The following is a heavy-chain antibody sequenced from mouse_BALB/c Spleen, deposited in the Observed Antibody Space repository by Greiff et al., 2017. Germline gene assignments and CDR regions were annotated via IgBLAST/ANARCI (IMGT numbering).Heavy chain of an antibody. V-gene: IGHV1-66*01. Sequence: QVQLKQSGPELVKPGASVKISCKASGYSFTSYYIHWVKQRPGQGLEWIGWIFPGSGNTKYNEKFKGKATLTADTSSSTAYMQLSSLTSEDSAVYFCARSMASYAMDYWGQGTSVTVSS. CDR1: GYSFTSYY. D-gene: IGHD2-3*01. CDR3: ARSMASYAMDY. CDR2: IFPGSGNT. J-gene: IGHJ4*01.